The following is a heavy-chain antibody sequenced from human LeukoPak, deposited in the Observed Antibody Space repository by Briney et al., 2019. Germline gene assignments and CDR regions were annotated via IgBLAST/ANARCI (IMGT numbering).Heavy chain of an antibody. V-gene: IGHV3-11*06. CDR3: ARTPAPNPHHHRKDV. CDR1: GFTFSDYY. CDR2: ISDSTSYT. J-gene: IGHJ6*02. D-gene: IGHD1-14*01. Sequence: GGSLRLSCAASGFTFSDYYMTWIRQAPGKGLEWVSYISDSTSYTKYADSVKGRFTISRDNAKNSLYLQMNSLRVEDTAVYYCARTPAPNPHHHRKDVWGLGTTVTVSS.